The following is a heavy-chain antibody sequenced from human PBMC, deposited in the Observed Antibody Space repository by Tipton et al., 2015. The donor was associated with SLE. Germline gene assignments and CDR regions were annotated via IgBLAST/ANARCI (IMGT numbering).Heavy chain of an antibody. J-gene: IGHJ4*02. CDR2: IYYVGKT. Sequence: LRLSCAASGFTFSSYAMHWVRQHPGKGLEWIGYIYYVGKTYYTPSLTSRVSMSVDTSENQFSLRLSSVTAADTAVYFCARGISADDYFDSWGQGTLVTVSS. CDR3: ARGISADDYFDS. CDR1: GFTFSSYAMH. V-gene: IGHV4-31*02. D-gene: IGHD6-25*01.